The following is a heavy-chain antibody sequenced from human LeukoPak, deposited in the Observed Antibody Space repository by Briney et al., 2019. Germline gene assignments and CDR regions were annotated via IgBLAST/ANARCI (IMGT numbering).Heavy chain of an antibody. V-gene: IGHV3-23*01. J-gene: IGHJ4*02. CDR1: RCTFSNYA. Sequence: GGSLRLACAASRCTFSNYAMSWVRQAPGKGLEWVSFVTESGDRSLYAESVQGRFTISRDNFKNTLSLQMNSLRAEDTAVYYCTRDPTRRHDYWGQGTLVTVSS. CDR3: TRDPTRRHDY. D-gene: IGHD1-26*01. CDR2: VTESGDRS.